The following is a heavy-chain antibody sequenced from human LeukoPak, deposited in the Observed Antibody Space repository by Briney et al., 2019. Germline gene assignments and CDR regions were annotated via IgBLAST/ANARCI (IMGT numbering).Heavy chain of an antibody. J-gene: IGHJ3*02. CDR1: GGSISSYY. CDR3: ARDLPTMVRGVISAFDI. D-gene: IGHD3-10*01. Sequence: TSETLSLTCTVSGGSISSYYWSWIRQPAGKGLEWIGRIYTSGSTNYNPSLKSRVTMSVDTSKNQFSLKLRSVTAADTAVYYCARDLPTMVRGVISAFDIWGQGTMVTVSS. CDR2: IYTSGST. V-gene: IGHV4-4*07.